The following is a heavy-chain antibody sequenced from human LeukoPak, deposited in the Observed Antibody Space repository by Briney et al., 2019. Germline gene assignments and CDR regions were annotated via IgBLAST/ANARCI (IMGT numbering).Heavy chain of an antibody. D-gene: IGHD3-9*01. CDR1: GFTFSSYA. CDR2: ISGSGGST. CDR3: AKDGYSDILTGYYTPSAYTWYFDL. Sequence: GGSLRLSCAASGFTFSSYAMSWVRQAPGKGLEWVSAISGSGGSTYYADSVTGRFTLSRDNSKNTLYLQMNSLRAQDTAVDYSAKDGYSDILTGYYTPSAYTWYFDLWGRGTLVTVSS. V-gene: IGHV3-23*01. J-gene: IGHJ2*01.